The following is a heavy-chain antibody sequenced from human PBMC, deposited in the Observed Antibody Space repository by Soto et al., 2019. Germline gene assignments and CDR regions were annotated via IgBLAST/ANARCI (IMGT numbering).Heavy chain of an antibody. D-gene: IGHD3-10*01. V-gene: IGHV1-18*01. J-gene: IGHJ5*02. Sequence: QVQLVQSGAEVKKPGASVKVSCKASGYTFNSYGISWMRQAPGQGLEWMGWISGYNGNTKYAQKVQDRVTMTTDTSTSTAYMELRRLRSDDTAVYYCARDDRWFGEFLDWFDPWGQGTLVAVSS. CDR1: GYTFNSYG. CDR2: ISGYNGNT. CDR3: ARDDRWFGEFLDWFDP.